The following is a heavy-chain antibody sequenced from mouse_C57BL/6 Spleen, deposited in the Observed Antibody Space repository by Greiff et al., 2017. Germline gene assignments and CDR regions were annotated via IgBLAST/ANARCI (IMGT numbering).Heavy chain of an antibody. CDR1: GFTFTSYW. CDR2: IDPADSDT. D-gene: IGHD1-1*01. CDR3: ARGVYYGSSFHY. J-gene: IGHJ2*01. V-gene: IGHV1-52*01. Sequence: QVQLKQPGAELVRPGSSVKLSCTASGFTFTSYWMHWVKQRPIQGLEWIGNIDPADSDTHYTQKFKDKATLTVDKSSSTAYMQLSSLTSEASAVYDCARGVYYGSSFHYWGQGTTLTVSS.